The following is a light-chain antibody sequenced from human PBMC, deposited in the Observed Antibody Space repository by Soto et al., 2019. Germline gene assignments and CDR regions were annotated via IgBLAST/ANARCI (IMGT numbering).Light chain of an antibody. CDR2: DDS. CDR1: SSDVGGYNY. Sequence: QSVLTQPASVSGSPGQSITIPCTGTSSDVGGYNYVSWYQQHPGKAPKLIIYDDSNRPSGVSNRFSGSKSGNTASLTISGLQAEDEADYYCSSSAITTTYLFGGGTKLTVL. J-gene: IGLJ1*01. CDR3: SSSAITTTYL. V-gene: IGLV2-14*03.